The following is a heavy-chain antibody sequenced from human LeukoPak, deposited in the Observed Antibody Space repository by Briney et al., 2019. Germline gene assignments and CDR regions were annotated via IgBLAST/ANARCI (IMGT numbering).Heavy chain of an antibody. D-gene: IGHD3-22*01. CDR3: ARAEINYDSLRFDY. Sequence: GASVKVSCKASGYTFTSYSMHWVRQAPGQGLEWMGWMNPNSGNTGYAQKFQGRVTMTRNTSISTAYMELSSLRSEDTAVYYCARAEINYDSLRFDYWGQGTLVTVSS. CDR1: GYTFTSYS. V-gene: IGHV1-8*02. J-gene: IGHJ4*02. CDR2: MNPNSGNT.